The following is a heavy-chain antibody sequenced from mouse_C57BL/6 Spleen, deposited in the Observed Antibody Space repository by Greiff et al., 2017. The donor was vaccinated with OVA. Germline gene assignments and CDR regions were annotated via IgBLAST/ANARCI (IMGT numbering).Heavy chain of an antibody. CDR2: ISYDGSN. V-gene: IGHV3-6*01. CDR1: GYSITSGYY. Sequence: DVKLVESGPGLVKPSQSLSLTCSVTGYSITSGYYWNWIRQFPGNKLEWMGYISYDGSNNYNPSLKNRISITRDTSKNQFFLKLNSVTTEDTATYYCARGLGKPDYWGQGTTLTVSS. D-gene: IGHD4-1*01. J-gene: IGHJ2*01. CDR3: ARGLGKPDY.